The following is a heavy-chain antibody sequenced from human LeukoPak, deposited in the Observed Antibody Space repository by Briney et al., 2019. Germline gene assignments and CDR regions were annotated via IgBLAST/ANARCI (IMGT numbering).Heavy chain of an antibody. V-gene: IGHV3-7*05. D-gene: IGHD1-26*01. Sequence: GVPLRLPCTASVFPFSMYWLSCVRQSPGKGLEWVANIKQDGSEKYYVDSVKGRFTISRDNAKNSLYLQMNSLRVEDTAVYYCARGWELDPWGQGTLVTVSS. CDR3: ARGWELDP. J-gene: IGHJ5*02. CDR1: VFPFSMYW. CDR2: IKQDGSEK.